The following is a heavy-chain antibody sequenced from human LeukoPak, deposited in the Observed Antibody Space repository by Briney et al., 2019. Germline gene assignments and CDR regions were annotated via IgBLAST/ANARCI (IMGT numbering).Heavy chain of an antibody. J-gene: IGHJ4*02. CDR3: ARGLGSYDSSELTWPMISF. D-gene: IGHD3-22*01. CDR1: GYTFTSYE. CDR2: MNPDSGDT. Sequence: ASVKVSCKASGYTFTSYEINWVRQATGHVLEWMGWMNPDSGDTAYAQKFQGRITMTRSTSITTAYMELSSLRSEDTAVYYCARGLGSYDSSELTWPMISFWGQGTQVTVSS. V-gene: IGHV1-8*01.